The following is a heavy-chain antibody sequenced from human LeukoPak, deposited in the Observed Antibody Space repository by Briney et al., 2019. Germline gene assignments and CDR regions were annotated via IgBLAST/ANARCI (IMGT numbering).Heavy chain of an antibody. CDR2: MNPNSGNT. V-gene: IGHV1-8*02. D-gene: IGHD3-10*01. CDR1: GYTFTSYD. CDR3: ARGPVTGFGELENYYYYYYMDV. Sequence: GASVKVSCKASGYTFTSYDINWVRQATGQGLEWMGWMNPNSGNTGYAQKFQGRVTMTRNTSISTAYMELSSLRSEDTAVYYCARGPVTGFGELENYYYYYYMDVWGKGTTVTISS. J-gene: IGHJ6*03.